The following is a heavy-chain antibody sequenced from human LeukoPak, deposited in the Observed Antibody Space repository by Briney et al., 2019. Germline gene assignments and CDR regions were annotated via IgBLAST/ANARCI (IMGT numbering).Heavy chain of an antibody. CDR2: IYYSGST. Sequence: SETLSLTCTVSGVSISSNYWSWIRQPPGKGLEWIGYIYYSGSTSYNPSLKSRVTISVDTSKNQFSLKLSYVTAPDSIMYYCAIVDRLDGFDIWGQGTMVTVSS. CDR1: GVSISSNY. J-gene: IGHJ3*02. CDR3: AIVDRLDGFDI. V-gene: IGHV4-59*01. D-gene: IGHD3-9*01.